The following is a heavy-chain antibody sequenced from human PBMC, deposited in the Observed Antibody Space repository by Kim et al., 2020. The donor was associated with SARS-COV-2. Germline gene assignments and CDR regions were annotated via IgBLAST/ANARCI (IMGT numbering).Heavy chain of an antibody. CDR1: GFTFSSYA. CDR3: ATECHLNCGGDSWSDY. D-gene: IGHD2-21*01. Sequence: GGSLRLSCAASGFTFSSYAMHWVRQAPGKGLEWVAVISYDGSNKYYVDSVKGRFTISRDNSKNTLYLQMNSLRAEDTAVYYCATECHLNCGGDSWSDYWG. J-gene: IGHJ4*01. V-gene: IGHV3-30*04. CDR2: ISYDGSNK.